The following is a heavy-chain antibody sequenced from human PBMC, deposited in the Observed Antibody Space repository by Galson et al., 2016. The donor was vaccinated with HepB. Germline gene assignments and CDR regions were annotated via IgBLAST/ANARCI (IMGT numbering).Heavy chain of an antibody. CDR2: IYYSGNT. CDR3: VTGIAVAGKYCYYYVDV. J-gene: IGHJ6*03. CDR1: GDSISGTDYY. Sequence: SETLSLTCNVSGDSISGTDYYWGWIRQPPGRGLEWIGSIYYSGNTYYNPSLESRVTISVDTSKNQFSLRLSSVTAADTAVYYCVTGIAVAGKYCYYYVDVWGKGTPVTVSS. D-gene: IGHD6-19*01. V-gene: IGHV4-39*01.